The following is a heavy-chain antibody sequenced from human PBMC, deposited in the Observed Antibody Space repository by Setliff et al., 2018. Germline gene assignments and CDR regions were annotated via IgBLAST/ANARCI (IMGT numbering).Heavy chain of an antibody. J-gene: IGHJ4*02. D-gene: IGHD3-3*01. Sequence: PSQTLSLTCAVYGGSFSGYYWSWIRQPPGKGLEWIGEINHSGSTNYNPSLKSRVTISVDTSKNQLSLKLSSVTAADTAVYYCARRETYYNFWSGYYAYWGQGTLVTVSS. CDR3: ARRETYYNFWSGYYAY. CDR1: GGSFSGYY. CDR2: INHSGST. V-gene: IGHV4-34*01.